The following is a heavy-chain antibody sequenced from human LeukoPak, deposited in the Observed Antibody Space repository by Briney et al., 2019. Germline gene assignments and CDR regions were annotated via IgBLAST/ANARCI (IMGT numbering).Heavy chain of an antibody. CDR3: ARDMGSFYYGGPPRGMDV. CDR1: GGSISSYY. CDR2: IFYSGST. J-gene: IGHJ6*02. D-gene: IGHD4-23*01. Sequence: SETLSLTCTVSGGSISSYYWSWIRQPPGKGLEWIGYIFYSGSTSYNPSLKSRLIISLDTSKNQFSLKLSSVTAADAAVYYCARDMGSFYYGGPPRGMDVWGQGTTVTVSS. V-gene: IGHV4-59*01.